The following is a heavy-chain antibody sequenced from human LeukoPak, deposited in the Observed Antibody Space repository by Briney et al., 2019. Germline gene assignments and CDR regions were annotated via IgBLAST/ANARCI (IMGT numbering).Heavy chain of an antibody. V-gene: IGHV4-39*01. J-gene: IGHJ4*02. CDR3: ATVLRPSLDY. CDR1: GGSITSSSYY. Sequence: PSETLSLTCTVSGGSITSSSYYWGWIRQPPGKGLEWIGSIYYSVSNYNPSLKSRVTISVDTSKNQFSLKLSSATAADTAVYYCATVLRPSLDYWGQGTLVTVSS. CDR2: IYYSVS. D-gene: IGHD3-16*01.